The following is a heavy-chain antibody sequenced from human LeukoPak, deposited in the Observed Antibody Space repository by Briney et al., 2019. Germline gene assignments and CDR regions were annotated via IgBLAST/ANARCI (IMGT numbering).Heavy chain of an antibody. V-gene: IGHV3-7*01. CDR2: INQDGSEK. CDR1: GLTFSSYS. D-gene: IGHD3-16*01. Sequence: GGSLRLSCAASGLTFSSYSMSWVRQAPGEGLEWVANINQDGSEKNYVDSVKGRFTISRDNAKNSLYLQMNSLRAEDTAVYYCARHRLRMDVWGKGTTVTVSS. J-gene: IGHJ6*03. CDR3: ARHRLRMDV.